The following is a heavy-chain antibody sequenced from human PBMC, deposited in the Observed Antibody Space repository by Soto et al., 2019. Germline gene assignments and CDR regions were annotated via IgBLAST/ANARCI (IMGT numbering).Heavy chain of an antibody. V-gene: IGHV4-4*02. J-gene: IGHJ4*02. Sequence: QVHLQQSGPGLVKPSETLSLTCGVSGDSISNGHWWSWVRQPPGKGLEWVGEISQAATTNYNPSLKSRLTISLDKSKNQFSVELSSVTAADMAVYYCARVLEGTWGGIDYWGQGILVTVSS. CDR2: ISQAATT. D-gene: IGHD3-3*01. CDR3: ARVLEGTWGGIDY. CDR1: GDSISNGHW.